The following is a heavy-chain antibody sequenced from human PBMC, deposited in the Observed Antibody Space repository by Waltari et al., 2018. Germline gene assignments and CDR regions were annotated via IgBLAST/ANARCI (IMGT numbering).Heavy chain of an antibody. CDR2: IYYSGDT. CDR1: GDSIISTYYS. CDR3: ARVTSEFRSPYFYFDL. V-gene: IGHV4-39*07. J-gene: IGHJ2*01. Sequence: QLQLQESGPGLVKPSETLSLTCSVSGDSIISTYYSWGWIRQPPGKGLEWIGGIYYSGDTFYSPSLSSRVTISVDTSKNQFSLKLTSVTAADTALYYCARVTSEFRSPYFYFDLWGRGTLVTVSA.